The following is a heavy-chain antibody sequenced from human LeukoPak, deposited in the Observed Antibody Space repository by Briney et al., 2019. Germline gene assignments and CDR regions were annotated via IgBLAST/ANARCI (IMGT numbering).Heavy chain of an antibody. V-gene: IGHV1-2*02. CDR2: INPKNAGT. CDR3: ARAVVAATRYVNFDY. Sequence: ASVKVSCKASGYTFTGHYIHWVRQAPGQGLEWMGWINPKNAGTNYAQKFQGRVTMTRDTSTGTAYMELSRLRSDDAAVYYCARAVVAATRYVNFDYWGQGTLVTVSS. CDR1: GYTFTGHY. J-gene: IGHJ4*02. D-gene: IGHD2-15*01.